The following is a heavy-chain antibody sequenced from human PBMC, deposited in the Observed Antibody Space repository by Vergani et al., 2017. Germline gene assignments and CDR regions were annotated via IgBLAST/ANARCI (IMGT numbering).Heavy chain of an antibody. Sequence: QVQLQQWGAGLLKPSETLFLTCAVYGGSFSGYYWSWIRQPPGKGLEWIGEINHSGSTNYNPSLKSRVTISVDTSKNQFSLKLSSVTAADTAVYYCARGAQXCSSTSCYTSPFDYWGQGTLVTVSS. CDR1: GGSFSGYY. D-gene: IGHD2-2*02. J-gene: IGHJ4*02. CDR3: ARGAQXCSSTSCYTSPFDY. V-gene: IGHV4-34*01. CDR2: INHSGST.